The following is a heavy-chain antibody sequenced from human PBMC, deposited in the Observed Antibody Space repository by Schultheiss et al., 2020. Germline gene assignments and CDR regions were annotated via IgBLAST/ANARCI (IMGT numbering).Heavy chain of an antibody. J-gene: IGHJ1*01. V-gene: IGHV4-59*01. Sequence: SQTLSLTYTVSDGSIASYYWSWIRQPPGKGLEWIGYIYYSGSTNYNPSLKSRVTISVDRSKNQFSLKLSSVTAADTAMYYCARSTSLGYCSGASCSPTSFQHWGQGTLVTVYS. CDR2: IYYSGST. CDR3: ARSTSLGYCSGASCSPTSFQH. CDR1: DGSIASYY. D-gene: IGHD2-15*01.